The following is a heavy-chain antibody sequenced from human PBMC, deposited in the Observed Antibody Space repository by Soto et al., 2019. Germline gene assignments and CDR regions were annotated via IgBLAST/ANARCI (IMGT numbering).Heavy chain of an antibody. J-gene: IGHJ4*02. Sequence: QVTLKESGPVLVKPTETLTLTCTVSGFSLSNARMGVSWIRQPPGKALEWLAHIFSNDEKSYSTSLKSRLTISKDTSKSQVVLTVTNMDPVDTATYYCARTLYYYGSGSYYNAYWGQGTLVTVSS. D-gene: IGHD3-10*01. CDR3: ARTLYYYGSGSYYNAY. CDR1: GFSLSNARMG. V-gene: IGHV2-26*01. CDR2: IFSNDEK.